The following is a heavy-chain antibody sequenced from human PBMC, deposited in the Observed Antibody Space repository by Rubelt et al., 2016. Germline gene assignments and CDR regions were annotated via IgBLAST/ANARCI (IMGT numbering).Heavy chain of an antibody. J-gene: IGHJ2*01. CDR3: AGGGDCSSTSCSYWYFDL. Sequence: QLQLQESGPGLVKPSETLSLTCTVSGGSISSSSYYWGWIRQPPGKGLEWIGSIYYSGSTYYNPSLKGRVAISVDTSKNQFSRKLRSGTASDTAVYDCAGGGDCSSTSCSYWYFDLWGRGTLVTVSS. D-gene: IGHD2-2*01. V-gene: IGHV4-39*01. CDR2: IYYSGST. CDR1: GGSISSSSYY.